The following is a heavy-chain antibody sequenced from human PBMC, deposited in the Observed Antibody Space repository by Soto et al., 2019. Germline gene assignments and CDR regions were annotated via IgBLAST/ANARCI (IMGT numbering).Heavy chain of an antibody. D-gene: IGHD3-16*01. CDR3: AKDEAYYFDH. Sequence: GTLRLGSAVSQFCRDDSAISWARQASGKSLEFVSRITYDGDETSYADFVRCRFTMSRDNNKKSLFLLMNNLTPEDTAVHCCAKDEAYYFDHWGQG. J-gene: IGHJ4*02. V-gene: IGHV3-43D*03. CDR1: QFCRDDSA. CDR2: ITYDGDET.